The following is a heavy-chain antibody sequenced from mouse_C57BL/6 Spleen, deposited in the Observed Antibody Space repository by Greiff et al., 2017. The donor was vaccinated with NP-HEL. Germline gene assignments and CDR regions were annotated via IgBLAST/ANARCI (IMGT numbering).Heavy chain of an antibody. V-gene: IGHV1-54*01. CDR2: INPGSGGT. D-gene: IGHD1-1*01. CDR1: GYAFTNYL. J-gene: IGHJ3*01. CDR3: ARGEDYYGSSYWFAD. Sequence: QVQLQQSGAELVRPGTSVKVSCKASGYAFTNYLIEWVKQRPGQGLEWIGVINPGSGGTNYNEKFKGKATLTADKSSSTAYMQLSSLTSEDSAVYFCARGEDYYGSSYWFADWGQGTLVTVSA.